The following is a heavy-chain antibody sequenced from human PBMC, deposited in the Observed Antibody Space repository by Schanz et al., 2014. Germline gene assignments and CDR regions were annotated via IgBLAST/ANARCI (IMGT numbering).Heavy chain of an antibody. J-gene: IGHJ6*02. V-gene: IGHV1-8*01. CDR2: MNPDSGNT. CDR3: ARAKRFGDMDV. D-gene: IGHD3-10*01. Sequence: QVQLVQSGADVKKPGASVKVSCKASGYTFTSYDFNWVRQAPGQGLEWMGWMNPDSGNTDYAQKRQGRVTLTTDTSTSTAYMELRNLRSDDTAVYYCARAKRFGDMDVWGQGTTVTVSS. CDR1: GYTFTSYD.